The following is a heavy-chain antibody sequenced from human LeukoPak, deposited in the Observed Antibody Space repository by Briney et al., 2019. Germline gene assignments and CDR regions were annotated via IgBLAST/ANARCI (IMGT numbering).Heavy chain of an antibody. V-gene: IGHV4-61*02. Sequence: PSETLSLTCTVSGGSIRSGSYYWSWIRQAAGKGLEWIGRVYTSGSTNYNPSLESRVTISVDTSKNQFSLNLSSVTAADTAVYYCARSGLGFVRRVVVAATRPYYYYYYMDVWGKGTTVTISS. J-gene: IGHJ6*03. CDR2: VYTSGST. CDR3: ARSGLGFVRRVVVAATRPYYYYYYMDV. CDR1: GGSIRSGSYY. D-gene: IGHD2-15*01.